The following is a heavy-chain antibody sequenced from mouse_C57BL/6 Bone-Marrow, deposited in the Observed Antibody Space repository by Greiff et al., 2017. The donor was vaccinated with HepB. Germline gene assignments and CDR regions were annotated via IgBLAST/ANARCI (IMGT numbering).Heavy chain of an antibody. CDR3: ARDAWDTTVPFAY. CDR1: GFTFSDFY. D-gene: IGHD1-1*01. CDR2: SRNKANDYTT. Sequence: EVHLVESGGGLVQSGRSLRLSCATSGFTFSDFYMEWVRQAPGKGLEWIAASRNKANDYTTEYSASVKGRFIVSRDTSQSILYLQMNALRAEDTAIYYCARDAWDTTVPFAYWGQGTLVTVSA. V-gene: IGHV7-1*01. J-gene: IGHJ3*01.